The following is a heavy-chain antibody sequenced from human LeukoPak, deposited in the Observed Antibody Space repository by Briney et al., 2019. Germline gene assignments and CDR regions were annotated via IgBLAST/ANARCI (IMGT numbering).Heavy chain of an antibody. CDR1: GFTFSSYA. Sequence: PGGSLRLSCAASGFTFSSYAMSWVRQAPGKGLEGVSAISGSGGSTYYADSVKGRFTISRDNSKNTLYLQMNSLRAEDTAVYYCAKSRRLGYCSGGSCPLSGPFQHWGQGTLVTVSS. CDR3: AKSRRLGYCSGGSCPLSGPFQH. CDR2: ISGSGGST. D-gene: IGHD2-15*01. J-gene: IGHJ1*01. V-gene: IGHV3-23*01.